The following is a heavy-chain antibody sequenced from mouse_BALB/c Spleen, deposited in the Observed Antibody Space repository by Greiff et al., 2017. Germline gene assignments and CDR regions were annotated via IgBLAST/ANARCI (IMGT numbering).Heavy chain of an antibody. CDR2: IWSGGST. CDR3: ARNGRGLYAMDY. J-gene: IGHJ4*01. CDR1: GFSLTSYG. V-gene: IGHV2-2*02. Sequence: QVQLKESGPGLVQPSHSLSITCTVSGFSLTSYGVHWVRQSPGKGLEWLGVIWSGGSTDYNAAFISRLSISKDNSKSQVFFKMNSLQANDTAIYYCARNGRGLYAMDYWGQGTSVTVSS.